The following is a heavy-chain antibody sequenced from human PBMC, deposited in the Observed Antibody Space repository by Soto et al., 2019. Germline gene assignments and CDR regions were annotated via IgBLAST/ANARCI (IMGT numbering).Heavy chain of an antibody. D-gene: IGHD2-15*01. CDR3: AREGVGATAFWGYLDY. CDR2: IRFDGSNI. Sequence: ESGGGVVQPGRSLRLSCAASGSIFRGYGMHWVRQAPGKGLEWVAVIRFDGSNINYADFVMGRFTISRDNSKNTLCLEMNSRRVEDTAVYYCAREGVGATAFWGYLDYWGQGTLVTVSS. V-gene: IGHV3-33*01. CDR1: GSIFRGYG. J-gene: IGHJ4*02.